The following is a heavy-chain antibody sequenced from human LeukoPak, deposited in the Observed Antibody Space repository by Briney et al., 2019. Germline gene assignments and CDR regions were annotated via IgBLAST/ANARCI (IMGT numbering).Heavy chain of an antibody. CDR1: GGSISSSSYY. V-gene: IGHV4-39*01. CDR2: IYYSGST. CDR3: ARLVGTASYYFDY. Sequence: SETLSLTCTVSGGSISSSSYYWAWIRQPPGKGLEWIGSIYYSGSTYHNPPLESRVTISVDTSKNQFSLKLSSVTAADTAVYYCARLVGTASYYFDYWGQGTLVTVSS. J-gene: IGHJ4*02. D-gene: IGHD6-19*01.